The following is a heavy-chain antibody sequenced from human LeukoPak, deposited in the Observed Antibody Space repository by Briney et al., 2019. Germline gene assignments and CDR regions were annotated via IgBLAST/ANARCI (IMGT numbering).Heavy chain of an antibody. Sequence: GGSLRLSCAASGFTFSSYAMHWVRQAPGKGLEYVSAISSNGGSTYYANSVKGRFTISRDNSKNTLYLQMGSLRAEDMAVYYCARGVAAAGYFDYWGQGTLVTVSS. CDR3: ARGVAAAGYFDY. D-gene: IGHD6-13*01. CDR1: GFTFSSYA. CDR2: ISSNGGST. V-gene: IGHV3-64*01. J-gene: IGHJ4*02.